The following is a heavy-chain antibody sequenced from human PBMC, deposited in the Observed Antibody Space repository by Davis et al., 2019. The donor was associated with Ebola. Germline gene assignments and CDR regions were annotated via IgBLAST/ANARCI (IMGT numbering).Heavy chain of an antibody. J-gene: IGHJ5*02. V-gene: IGHV4-30-2*01. D-gene: IGHD3-16*01. Sequence: PSETLSLTCGVSGGSISSGSNSWSWIRQPPGKGLEWIGHIYQSGGTKYNPSLKSRVTISVDRSQNQFSLNLNSVTAADTAVYYCARGGWFDPWGPGTLVTVSS. CDR2: IYQSGGT. CDR3: ARGGWFDP. CDR1: GGSISSGSNS.